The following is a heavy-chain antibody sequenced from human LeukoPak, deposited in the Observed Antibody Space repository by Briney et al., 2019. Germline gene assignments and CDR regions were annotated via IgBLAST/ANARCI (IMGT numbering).Heavy chain of an antibody. V-gene: IGHV3-21*01. CDR2: ISSSSNYI. D-gene: IGHD4-17*01. J-gene: IGHJ4*02. Sequence: GGSLRLPCAVSGFTFTIYSMNWVRQAPGKGLEWVSSISSSSNYIYYAASVKGRFTISRDNAKNSLYLQIDSLRAEDTAVYYCARDLFGDYVFDYWGQGTLVTVSS. CDR3: ARDLFGDYVFDY. CDR1: GFTFTIYS.